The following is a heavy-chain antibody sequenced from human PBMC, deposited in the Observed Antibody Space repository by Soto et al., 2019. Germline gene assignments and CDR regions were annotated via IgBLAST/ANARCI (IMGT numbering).Heavy chain of an antibody. CDR1: GGSISSGGYY. J-gene: IGHJ3*02. Sequence: PSETLSLTCTVSGGSISSGGYYWSWIRQHPGKGLEWIGYIYYSGSTYYNTSLKSRVTISVDTSKNQFSLKLNSVTAADTAVYYCARAPPADYYDSSGPKRGDAFDIWGQGTMVTVSS. D-gene: IGHD3-22*01. CDR3: ARAPPADYYDSSGPKRGDAFDI. V-gene: IGHV4-31*03. CDR2: IYYSGST.